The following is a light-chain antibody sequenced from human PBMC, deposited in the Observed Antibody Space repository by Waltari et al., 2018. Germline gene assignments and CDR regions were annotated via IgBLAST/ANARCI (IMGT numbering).Light chain of an antibody. V-gene: IGLV2-14*01. CDR1: NSDVGGYDF. CDR3: SSYTTSSTRV. J-gene: IGLJ2*01. CDR2: EVS. Sequence: QSALTQPASVSGSPGQSIAISCTGTNSDVGGYDFVSWYQQHPDKAPKRIIFEVSNRPSGVSNRFSGSKSGNTASLTISGLQAEDEAHYYCSSYTTSSTRVFGRGTKLTVL.